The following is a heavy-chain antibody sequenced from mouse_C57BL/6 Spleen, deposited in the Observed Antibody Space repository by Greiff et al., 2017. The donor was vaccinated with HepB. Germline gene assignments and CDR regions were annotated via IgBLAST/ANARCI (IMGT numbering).Heavy chain of an antibody. Sequence: VKLVESGPELVKPGASVKISCKASGYSFTSYYIHWVKQRPGQGLEWIGWIYPGSGNTKYNEKFKGKATLTADTSSSTAYMQLSSLTSADSAVYYCARFYYYFDYWGQGTTLTVSS. CDR1: GYSFTSYY. D-gene: IGHD2-3*01. J-gene: IGHJ2*01. CDR2: IYPGSGNT. CDR3: ARFYYYFDY. V-gene: IGHV1-66*01.